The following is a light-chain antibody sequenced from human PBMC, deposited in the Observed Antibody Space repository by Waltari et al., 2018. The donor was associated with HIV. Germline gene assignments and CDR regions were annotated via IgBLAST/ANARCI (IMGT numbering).Light chain of an antibody. CDR3: SSYRNSTFYV. CDR2: DVS. CDR1: TSDVGGYNY. V-gene: IGLV2-14*03. Sequence: QSALPQPASVSGSPGQSITISCTGTTSDVGGYNYVSWYQQHPGKAPRVIIYDVSNRPSGVSDRFSGSKSGNTASLTISGLQAEDEADYFCSSYRNSTFYVFGNGTKVTVL. J-gene: IGLJ1*01.